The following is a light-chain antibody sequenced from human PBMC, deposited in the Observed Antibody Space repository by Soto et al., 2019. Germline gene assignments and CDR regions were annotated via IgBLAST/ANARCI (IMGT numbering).Light chain of an antibody. J-gene: IGKJ5*01. CDR2: GAS. V-gene: IGKV3-15*01. CDR1: QSISDT. CDR3: QQYDNWPWT. Sequence: EIVMTQSLATLSVSPWVRATGSCMASQSISDTLAWYQQKPGQAPRLLIYGASRRATGFPARFSGSGSGTDFTLTISSLQSEDFAVYYCQQYDNWPWTFGQGTRLEI.